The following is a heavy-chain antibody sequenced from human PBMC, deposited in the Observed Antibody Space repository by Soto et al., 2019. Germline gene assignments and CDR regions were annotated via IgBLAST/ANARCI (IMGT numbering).Heavy chain of an antibody. V-gene: IGHV3-21*01. CDR1: GFTFSSYS. D-gene: IGHD6-19*01. CDR3: AGRYGYSSGWYPGG. J-gene: IGHJ4*02. CDR2: ISSSSSYI. Sequence: EVQLVESGGGLVKPGGSLRLSCAASGFTFSSYSINWVRQAPGKGLEWVSSISSSSSYIYYADSVKGRFTISRDNAKNSLYLQMNSLRAEDTAVYYCAGRYGYSSGWYPGGWGQGTLVTVSS.